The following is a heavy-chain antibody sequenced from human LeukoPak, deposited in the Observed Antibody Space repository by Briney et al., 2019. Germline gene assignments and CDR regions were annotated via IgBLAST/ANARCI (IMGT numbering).Heavy chain of an antibody. J-gene: IGHJ4*02. D-gene: IGHD6-13*01. V-gene: IGHV3-30-3*01. CDR2: ISYDGSNK. CDR3: AKDRFFLAAADYYFDY. Sequence: GRSLRLSCAASGFTFSGYAMHWVRQAPGKGLEWVAVISYDGSNKYYADSVKGRFTISRDNSKNTLYLQMNSLRAEDTAVYYCAKDRFFLAAADYYFDYWGQGTLVTVSS. CDR1: GFTFSGYA.